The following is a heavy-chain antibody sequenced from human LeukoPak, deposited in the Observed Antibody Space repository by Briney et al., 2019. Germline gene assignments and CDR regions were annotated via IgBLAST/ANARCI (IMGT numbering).Heavy chain of an antibody. CDR3: AKDLDSSGYYYSGDY. D-gene: IGHD3-22*01. CDR1: GFTFSSYA. J-gene: IGHJ4*02. CDR2: ISGSGGST. V-gene: IGHV3-23*01. Sequence: PGGSLRLSCAASGFTFSSYAMSWVRQAPGKGLEWVSAISGSGGSTYYADSVKGRFTISRDNSKNTLYLQMNSLRAEDTAVYYCAKDLDSSGYYYSGDYWGQGTLVTVSS.